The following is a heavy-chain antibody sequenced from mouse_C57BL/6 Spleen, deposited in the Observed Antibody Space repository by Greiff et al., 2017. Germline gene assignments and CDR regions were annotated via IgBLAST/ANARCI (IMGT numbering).Heavy chain of an antibody. V-gene: IGHV1-15*01. D-gene: IGHD1-1*01. CDR1: GYTFTDYE. J-gene: IGHJ4*01. CDR3: TRRDYDWAMDY. CDR2: IDPETGGT. Sequence: QVQLKQSGAELVRPGASVMLSCKASGYTFTDYEMHWVKQTPVHGLEWIGAIDPETGGTAYNQKFKGKAILTADKSSSTAYMELRSLTSEDSAVYYCTRRDYDWAMDYWGQGTSVTVSS.